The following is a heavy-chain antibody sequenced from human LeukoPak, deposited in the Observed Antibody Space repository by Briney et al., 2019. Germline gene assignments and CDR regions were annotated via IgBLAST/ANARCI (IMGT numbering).Heavy chain of an antibody. J-gene: IGHJ4*02. CDR2: IWYDGSNK. V-gene: IGHV3-33*01. Sequence: GRSLRLSCAASGFTFSSYGMHWVRQAPGKGLEWVAVIWYDGSNKYYADSVKGRFTISRDNSKNTLYLQMNSLRAEDTAVYYCARDYIAVAGNHFDYWGQGTLVTVSS. CDR3: ARDYIAVAGNHFDY. D-gene: IGHD6-19*01. CDR1: GFTFSSYG.